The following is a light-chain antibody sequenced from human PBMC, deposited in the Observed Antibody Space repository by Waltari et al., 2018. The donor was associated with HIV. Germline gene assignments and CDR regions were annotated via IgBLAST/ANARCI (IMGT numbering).Light chain of an antibody. CDR1: SSDVGSYNF. Sequence: QSALTPPASVSGSPGQSITISCTGTSSDVGSYNFVSWYQQHPGKAPKLMIYEVSRRPSGVSNRFSGSKSGNTASLTISGLQAEDEADYYCCSYAGSSTWVFGGGTKLTVL. CDR3: CSYAGSSTWV. CDR2: EVS. V-gene: IGLV2-23*02. J-gene: IGLJ3*02.